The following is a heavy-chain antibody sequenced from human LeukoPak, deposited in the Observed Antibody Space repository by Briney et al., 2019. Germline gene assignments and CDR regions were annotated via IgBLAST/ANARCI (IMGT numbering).Heavy chain of an antibody. CDR3: ARDVAGSWYSSSWLCWFDP. J-gene: IGHJ5*02. D-gene: IGHD6-13*01. CDR2: IIPILGIA. Sequence: EASVKVSCKASGGTFSSYTISWVRQAPGQGLEWMGRIIPILGIANYAQKFQGRVTITADKSTSTAYMELSSLRSEDTAVYYCARDVAGSWYSSSWLCWFDPWGQGTLVTVSS. CDR1: GGTFSSYT. V-gene: IGHV1-69*04.